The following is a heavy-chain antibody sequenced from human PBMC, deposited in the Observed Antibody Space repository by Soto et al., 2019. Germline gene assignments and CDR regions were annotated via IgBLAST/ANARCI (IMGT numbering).Heavy chain of an antibody. Sequence: VQLVESGGGEVPPGRSLRLSCAASGFTYTDFALHWVRQAPGKGLEWVAIISYDGSDKYYADSVKGRFAISRDNPKNTLYLEMNSLRPKETPVYFCALLAWANYYAIHVWGPGTTVPGYS. CDR1: GFTYTDFA. J-gene: IGHJ6*02. V-gene: IGHV3-30*09. D-gene: IGHD2-8*02. CDR2: ISYDGSDK. CDR3: ALLAWANYYAIHV.